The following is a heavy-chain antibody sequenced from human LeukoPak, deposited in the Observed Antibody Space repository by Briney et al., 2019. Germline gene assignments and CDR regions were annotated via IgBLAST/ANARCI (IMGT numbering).Heavy chain of an antibody. D-gene: IGHD6-6*01. CDR2: INHSGST. Sequence: SETLSLTCAVYGGSFSGYYWSWIRQPLGKGLEWIGEINHSGSTNYNPSLKSRVTISVDTSKNQFSLKLSSVTAADTAVYYCARGGSSSPRGYYYYYMDVWGKGTTVTVSS. CDR1: GGSFSGYY. CDR3: ARGGSSSPRGYYYYYMDV. J-gene: IGHJ6*03. V-gene: IGHV4-34*01.